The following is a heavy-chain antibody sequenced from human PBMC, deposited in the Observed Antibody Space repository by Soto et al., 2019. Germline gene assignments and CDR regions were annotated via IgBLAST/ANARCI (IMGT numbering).Heavy chain of an antibody. Sequence: SETLSLTCTVSGGSISSGDYYWSWIRQPPGKGLEWIGFIYDSGGTYYNPSLKGRVTISGDTSKTQFSLKLNSVTAADTAVYFCSIVLWGYYGDTGYLRDQDYWGQGTLVTVSS. J-gene: IGHJ4*02. CDR2: IYDSGGT. CDR1: GGSISSGDYY. CDR3: SIVLWGYYGDTGYLRDQDY. D-gene: IGHD3-10*01. V-gene: IGHV4-30-4*01.